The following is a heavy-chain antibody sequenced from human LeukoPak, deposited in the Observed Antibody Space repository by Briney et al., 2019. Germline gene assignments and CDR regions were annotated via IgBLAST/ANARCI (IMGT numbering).Heavy chain of an antibody. CDR2: INSDGSTT. CDR3: ARVIYSGWEGELSD. J-gene: IGHJ4*02. Sequence: PGGSLRLSCAASGFTFSSYWMHWVRQAPGKGLVWVSRINSDGSTTSCADSVMGRFTISRDNAKNTLYLQMNSLRAEDTAVYYCARVIYSGWEGELSDWGQGTLVTVSS. V-gene: IGHV3-74*01. CDR1: GFTFSSYW. D-gene: IGHD6-19*01.